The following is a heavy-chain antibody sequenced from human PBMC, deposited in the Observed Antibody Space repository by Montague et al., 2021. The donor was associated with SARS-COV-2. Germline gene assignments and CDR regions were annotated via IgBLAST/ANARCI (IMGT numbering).Heavy chain of an antibody. D-gene: IGHD4-17*01. CDR1: GFTFSSYA. V-gene: IGHV3-23*01. CDR3: AKAYMTTVTTLDFDY. CDR2: TSGSGGST. Sequence: SLRLSCAASGFTFSSYAMSWVRQAPGKGLEWVSATSGSGGSTYYADSVKGRFTISRDNSKSTLYLQMNSLRAEDTAVYYCAKAYMTTVTTLDFDYWGQGTLVTVSS. J-gene: IGHJ4*02.